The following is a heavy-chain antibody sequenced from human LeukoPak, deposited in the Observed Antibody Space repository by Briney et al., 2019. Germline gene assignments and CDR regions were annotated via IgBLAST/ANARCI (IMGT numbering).Heavy chain of an antibody. CDR2: IYAGGST. CDR1: GLTVSSNY. Sequence: GGSLRLSCAASGLTVSSNYMSWVRQTPGKGLEWLSIIYAGGSTYYADSVKGRFTISRDKSKNTLYLQMNSLRDEDTAVYYCARGDHPYYDFDYWGQGTLVTVSS. D-gene: IGHD3-10*01. V-gene: IGHV3-66*01. CDR3: ARGDHPYYDFDY. J-gene: IGHJ4*02.